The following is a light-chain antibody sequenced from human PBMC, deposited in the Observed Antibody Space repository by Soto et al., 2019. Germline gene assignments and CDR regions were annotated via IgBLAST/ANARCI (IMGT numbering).Light chain of an antibody. Sequence: QSALTQPRSVSGSPGQSVTISCTGTSSDVGGYNYVSWYQHHPGKAPKLMIYDVSKRPSGVPDRFSDSKSGNTASLTISGLQAEDEADYYCCSYAGSYTYVFGTGTKLTVL. CDR1: SSDVGGYNY. CDR3: CSYAGSYTYV. V-gene: IGLV2-11*01. CDR2: DVS. J-gene: IGLJ1*01.